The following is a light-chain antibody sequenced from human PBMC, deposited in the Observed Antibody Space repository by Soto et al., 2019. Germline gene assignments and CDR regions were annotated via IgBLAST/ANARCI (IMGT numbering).Light chain of an antibody. Sequence: DIVMTQSPLSLPVTPGEPAPISCRSSQSLLYSNGYNYLDWYLQKPGQSPQLLVYLGSNRASGVPDRVSGSGSGTDFALKISRVEAEDVGVYYCMQTLQTPLTFGGGTKLQIK. CDR3: MQTLQTPLT. V-gene: IGKV2-28*01. J-gene: IGKJ4*01. CDR1: QSLLYSNGYNY. CDR2: LGS.